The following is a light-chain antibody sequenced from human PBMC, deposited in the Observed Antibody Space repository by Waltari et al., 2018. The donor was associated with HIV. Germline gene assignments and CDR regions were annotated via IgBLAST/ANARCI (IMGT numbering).Light chain of an antibody. J-gene: IGLJ2*01. V-gene: IGLV2-14*03. CDR3: SSYTISSTVV. CDR1: DSDIGGYNY. Sequence: QSALTQSASVSGSPGQSITISCTGTDSDIGGYNYVSWYQPQPGKAPKLLIYDVTDRPSGISDRFSGSKSGNTASLTISGLQAEDEADYYCSSYTISSTVVFGGGTKLTVL. CDR2: DVT.